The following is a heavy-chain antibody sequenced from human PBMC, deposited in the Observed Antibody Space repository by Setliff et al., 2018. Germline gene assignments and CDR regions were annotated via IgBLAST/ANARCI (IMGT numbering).Heavy chain of an antibody. J-gene: IGHJ5*02. V-gene: IGHV1-46*01. CDR2: VNPSGGKT. CDR1: GYGFTSHY. D-gene: IGHD3-22*01. CDR3: ARAPWGDDYDSLYTWFDP. Sequence: ASVKVSCKTSGYGFTSHYFHWLRQAPGQGLEWMGIVNPSGGKTTLSQKFQGRVSMTADASTATVYMELHSLTSEDTAIYYCARAPWGDDYDSLYTWFDPWGQGSLVTVS.